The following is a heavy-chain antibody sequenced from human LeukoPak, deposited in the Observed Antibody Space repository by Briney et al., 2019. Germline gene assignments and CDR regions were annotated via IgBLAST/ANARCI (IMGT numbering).Heavy chain of an antibody. J-gene: IGHJ3*02. Sequence: ASVKVSCKASGYTFSSFDINWVRQAPGQGLEWMGWMSAYNGKTNYAHSLQVRVTVTADTSTSTAYMELRSLRSEDTAVYYCARGMGYSYGHPQGAFDIWGQGTMVTVSS. CDR1: GYTFSSFD. CDR3: ARGMGYSYGHPQGAFDI. V-gene: IGHV1-18*01. D-gene: IGHD5-18*01. CDR2: MSAYNGKT.